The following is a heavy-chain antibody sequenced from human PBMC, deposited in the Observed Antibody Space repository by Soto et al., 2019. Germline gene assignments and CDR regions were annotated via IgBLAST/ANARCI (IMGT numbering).Heavy chain of an antibody. J-gene: IGHJ3*02. CDR3: GRFGEWSAFDI. CDR2: IKQDGSEK. V-gene: IGHV3-7*01. D-gene: IGHD3-10*01. CDR1: GFTFSSYW. Sequence: EVQLVESGGGLVQPGGSLRLSCAASGFTFSSYWMSWVRQAPGKGREWVANIKQDGSEKYYVDSVKGRFTISRDNAKNSLYLQMNSLRAEDTAVYYCGRFGEWSAFDIWGQGTMVTVSS.